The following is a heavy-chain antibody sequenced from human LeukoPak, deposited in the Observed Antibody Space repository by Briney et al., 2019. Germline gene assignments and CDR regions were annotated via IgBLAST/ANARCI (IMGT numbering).Heavy chain of an antibody. CDR3: ARETAVAGFDY. CDR2: ISYDGSNK. D-gene: IGHD6-19*01. Sequence: PGGSLRLSCVASGFTFSSYGMHWVRQAPGKGLEWVAVISYDGSNKYYADSVKGRFTIFRDNSKSTLYLQMNSLRAEDTAVYYCARETAVAGFDYWGQGTLVTVSS. CDR1: GFTFSSYG. V-gene: IGHV3-30*03. J-gene: IGHJ4*02.